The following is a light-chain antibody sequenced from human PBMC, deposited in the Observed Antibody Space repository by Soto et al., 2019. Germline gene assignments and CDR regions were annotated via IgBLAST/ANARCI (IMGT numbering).Light chain of an antibody. J-gene: IGKJ4*01. V-gene: IGKV3-11*01. CDR2: DAS. CDR3: QQRGNWPGLT. CDR1: QTVNNY. Sequence: IVLKQSPGILSLSPGVRATLSSRASQTVNNYLSWYQQKPGHAPGLVIYDASNRATGIPATVSGSGSGTDFTFTISSLAPEDSAVYDCQQRGNWPGLTFGGGQRVEIK.